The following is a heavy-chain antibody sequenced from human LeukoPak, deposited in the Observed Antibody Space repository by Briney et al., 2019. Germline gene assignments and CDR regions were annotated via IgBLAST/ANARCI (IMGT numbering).Heavy chain of an antibody. CDR1: GGSISSGGYS. CDR2: IYHSGST. Sequence: SETLSLTCAVSGGSISSGGYSWSWIRQPPGKGLEWIGYIYHSGSTYYNPSLKSRVTISVDRSKNQFSLKLSSVTAADTAVYYCARGEAAAAADWYFDLWGRGTLVTVSP. V-gene: IGHV4-30-2*01. J-gene: IGHJ2*01. D-gene: IGHD6-13*01. CDR3: ARGEAAAAADWYFDL.